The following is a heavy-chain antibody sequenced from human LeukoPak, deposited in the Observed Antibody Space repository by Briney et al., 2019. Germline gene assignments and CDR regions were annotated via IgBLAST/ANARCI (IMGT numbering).Heavy chain of an antibody. V-gene: IGHV4-38-2*01. CDR2: IYHSGST. Sequence: SETLSLTCAVSGYSISSGYYWGWIRQPPGKGLEWIGSIYHSGSTYYNPSLKSRVTISVDTSKNQFSLKLSSVTAADTAVYYCARVGPSRGNVAFDIWGQGTMVTVSS. CDR1: GYSISSGYY. CDR3: ARVGPSRGNVAFDI. D-gene: IGHD1-14*01. J-gene: IGHJ3*02.